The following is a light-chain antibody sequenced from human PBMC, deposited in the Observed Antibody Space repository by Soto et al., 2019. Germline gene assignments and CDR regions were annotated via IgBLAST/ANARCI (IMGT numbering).Light chain of an antibody. J-gene: IGKJ5*01. CDR3: QQSRSWPPTIT. Sequence: PGERVTLSCRASQSVSSSYLTWYQQKPGQAPRLLIYGASTRATSIPARFSGSGSGTDFTLTISRLEPEDFAVYYCQQSRSWPPTITFGQGTRME. V-gene: IGKV3-20*01. CDR1: QSVSSSY. CDR2: GAS.